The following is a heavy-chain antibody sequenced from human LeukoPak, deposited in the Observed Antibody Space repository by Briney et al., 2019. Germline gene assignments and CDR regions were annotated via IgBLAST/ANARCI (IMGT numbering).Heavy chain of an antibody. Sequence: ASVKLSCKASGYTFTGYYMHWVRQAPGQGLEWMGWINPNSGGTNYAQKFQGRVTMTRDTSISTAYMELSRLRSDDTAVYYCARGYCTNGVCYYFDYWGQGTLVTVSS. J-gene: IGHJ4*02. CDR2: INPNSGGT. V-gene: IGHV1-2*02. CDR1: GYTFTGYY. CDR3: ARGYCTNGVCYYFDY. D-gene: IGHD2-8*01.